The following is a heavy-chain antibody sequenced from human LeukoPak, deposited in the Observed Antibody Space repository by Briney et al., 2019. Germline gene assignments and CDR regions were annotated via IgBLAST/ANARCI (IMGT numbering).Heavy chain of an antibody. CDR1: GGTFSSYA. V-gene: IGHV1-69*05. J-gene: IGHJ4*02. Sequence: ASVKFSCKASGGTFSSYAISWLRQAPGQGLEWMGRIIPIFGTANYAQKFQGRVTITTDESTSTAYMELSSLRSEDTAVYYCARDLGEYSREYYFDYWGQGTLVTVSS. D-gene: IGHD6-6*01. CDR2: IIPIFGTA. CDR3: ARDLGEYSREYYFDY.